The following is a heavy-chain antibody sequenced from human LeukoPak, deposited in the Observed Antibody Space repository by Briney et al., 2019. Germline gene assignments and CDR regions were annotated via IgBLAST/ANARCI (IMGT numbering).Heavy chain of an antibody. Sequence: SETLSLTCTVSGVSISSSSYYWGWIRQPPGKGLEWGGSIYYSGSTYYNPSLKSRVTISVDTSKNQFSLKLSSVTAADTAVYYCARDLSSGTSDWFDPWGQGTLVTVSS. CDR1: GVSISSSSYY. CDR2: IYYSGST. D-gene: IGHD6-19*01. J-gene: IGHJ5*02. CDR3: ARDLSSGTSDWFDP. V-gene: IGHV4-39*07.